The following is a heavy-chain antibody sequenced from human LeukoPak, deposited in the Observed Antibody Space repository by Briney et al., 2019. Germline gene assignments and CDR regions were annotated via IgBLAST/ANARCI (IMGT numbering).Heavy chain of an antibody. CDR2: MKHDGSEK. V-gene: IGHV3-7*04. CDR3: ARVYLERLTAGYFDH. D-gene: IGHD3-3*01. CDR1: GFTFSNYW. Sequence: GGSLRLSCAASGFTFSNYWMSWVRQAPGKGLEGVANMKHDGSEKYYVDSVKGRFTISRDNSKSTLYLQMNSLRDDDSAAYFCARVYLERLTAGYFDHWGQGTQVTVSP. J-gene: IGHJ4*02.